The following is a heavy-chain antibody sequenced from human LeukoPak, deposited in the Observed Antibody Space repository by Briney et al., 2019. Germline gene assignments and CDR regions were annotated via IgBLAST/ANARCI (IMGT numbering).Heavy chain of an antibody. J-gene: IGHJ6*02. V-gene: IGHV4-34*01. Sequence: SSETLSLTCAVYGGSFSGYYWSWIRQPPGKGLEWIGEINHSGSTNYNPSLKSRVTISVDTSKNQFSLKLSSVTAADTAVYYCARTGRAGDGYNSYYGMDVWGQGTTVTVSS. CDR1: GGSFSGYY. D-gene: IGHD5-24*01. CDR3: ARTGRAGDGYNSYYGMDV. CDR2: INHSGST.